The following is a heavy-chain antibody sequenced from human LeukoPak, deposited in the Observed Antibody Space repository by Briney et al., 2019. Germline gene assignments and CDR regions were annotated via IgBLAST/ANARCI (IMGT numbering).Heavy chain of an antibody. CDR1: GGSLSGSY. J-gene: IGHJ4*02. D-gene: IGHD3-16*01. CDR2: INYSGST. Sequence: SETLSLTCTVSGGSLSGSYWVWVRQPPGKGLECFGTINYSGSTKHNPSLTRRVTIPVDTSNNQCSLKLSSVTAADTAVYYCARLRDLYNVFDYWGQGALVTVSS. CDR3: ARLRDLYNVFDY. V-gene: IGHV4-59*08.